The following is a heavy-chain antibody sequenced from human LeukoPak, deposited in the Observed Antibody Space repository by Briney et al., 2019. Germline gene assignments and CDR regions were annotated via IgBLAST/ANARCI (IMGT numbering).Heavy chain of an antibody. CDR2: IGTAGDT. D-gene: IGHD5-18*01. J-gene: IGHJ6*02. CDR3: ARGETRGYSYDESHGMDV. CDR1: GFTFSSYD. V-gene: IGHV3-13*01. Sequence: GGSLRLSCAASGFTFSSYDMHWVRQATGKGLEWVSAIGTAGDTYYPGSVKGRFTISRENAKNSLYLQMNSLRAEDTAVYYCARGETRGYSYDESHGMDVWGQGTTVTVSS.